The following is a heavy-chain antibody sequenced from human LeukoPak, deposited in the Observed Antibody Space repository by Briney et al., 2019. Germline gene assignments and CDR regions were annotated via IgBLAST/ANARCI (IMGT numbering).Heavy chain of an antibody. D-gene: IGHD1-26*01. CDR1: GGSISSSSYY. CDR2: IYYSGST. J-gene: IGHJ4*02. Sequence: SETLSLTCTVSGGSISSSSYYWGWIRQPPGKGLEWIGSIYYSGSTYYNPSLKSRVTISVDTSKNQFSLKLSTVTAADTAVYYCARRFPASMRATFDYWGQGTLVTVSS. V-gene: IGHV4-39*01. CDR3: ARRFPASMRATFDY.